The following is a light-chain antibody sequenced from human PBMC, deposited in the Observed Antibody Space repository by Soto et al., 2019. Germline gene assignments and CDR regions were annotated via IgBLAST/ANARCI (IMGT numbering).Light chain of an antibody. CDR1: QTISSW. CDR3: QQYNSFSKT. J-gene: IGKJ1*01. CDR2: KAS. Sequence: DIQMTQSPSTLSASVGDRVTITCRASQTISSWLAWYQQKPGQAPKLLIYKASTLEGGVSSRFSGSGSGTEFTLTIASLQPDDSATYYCQQYNSFSKTFG. V-gene: IGKV1-5*03.